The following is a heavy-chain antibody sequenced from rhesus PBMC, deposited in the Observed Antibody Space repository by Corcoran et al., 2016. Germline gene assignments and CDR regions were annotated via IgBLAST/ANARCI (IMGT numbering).Heavy chain of an antibody. V-gene: IGHV4S7*01. CDR2: IYGSGVST. CDR3: ARGRTLDV. Sequence: QVQLQESGPGLVKPSETLSLTCAVSGGSISDSYYWNWIRQPPGKGLEWIGNIYGSGVSTHSNPSLKSRVTISKDTCKNQFSLKLSSVAAADTAVYYCARGRTLDVWGPGVLVTVSS. CDR1: GGSISDSYY. D-gene: IGHD3-9*01. J-gene: IGHJ5-1*01.